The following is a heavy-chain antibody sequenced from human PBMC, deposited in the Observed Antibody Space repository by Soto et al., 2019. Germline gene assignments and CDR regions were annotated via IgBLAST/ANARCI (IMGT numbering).Heavy chain of an antibody. CDR2: IIPIFGTA. J-gene: IGHJ6*02. D-gene: IGHD2-15*01. V-gene: IGHV1-69*13. Sequence: SVKVSCKASGGTFSSYAISWVRQAPGQGLEWMGGIIPIFGTANYAQKFQGRVTITADESTSTAYMELSSLRSEDTAVYYCARGRGNCSGGSCYSYSDYYYGMDVWGQGATVTVSS. CDR1: GGTFSSYA. CDR3: ARGRGNCSGGSCYSYSDYYYGMDV.